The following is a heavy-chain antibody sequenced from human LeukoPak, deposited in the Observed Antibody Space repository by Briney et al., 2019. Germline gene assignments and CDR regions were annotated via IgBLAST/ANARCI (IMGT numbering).Heavy chain of an antibody. V-gene: IGHV3-9*01. D-gene: IGHD3-10*01. J-gene: IGHJ4*02. CDR3: AREAYYGSGSALDY. CDR1: GFTFDDYA. CDR2: ISWNSGSI. Sequence: PGGSLRLSCAASGFTFDDYAMHWVRQAPGKGLEWVSGISWNSGSIGYADSVKGRFTISRDNAKNSLYLQMNSLRAEDTAVYYCAREAYYGSGSALDYWGQGTLVTVSS.